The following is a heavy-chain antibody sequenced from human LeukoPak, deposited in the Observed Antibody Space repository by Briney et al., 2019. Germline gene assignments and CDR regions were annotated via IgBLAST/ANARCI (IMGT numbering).Heavy chain of an antibody. CDR2: INPNSGGT. CDR3: AVATNYYDSSAYYVDP. D-gene: IGHD3-22*01. Sequence: GASVKVSCKASGYTFTSYGISWVRQAPGQALEWMGWINPNSGGTNFAQKFQGRVTMTRDTSISTAYMELSRLRFDDTAVYYCAVATNYYDSSAYYVDPWGQGTLVTVSS. J-gene: IGHJ5*02. CDR1: GYTFTSYG. V-gene: IGHV1-2*02.